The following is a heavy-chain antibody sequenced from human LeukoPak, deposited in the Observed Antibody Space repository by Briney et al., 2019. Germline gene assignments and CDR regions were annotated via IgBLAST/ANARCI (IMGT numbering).Heavy chain of an antibody. V-gene: IGHV3-21*01. D-gene: IGHD1-1*01. Sequence: GGSLRLSCAASGFTFSSYSMNWVRQAPGKGLEWVSSISSSSSYIYYADSVKGRFTISRNNAENSLYLQMNSLRDEDTAVYYCARDRLLEDRDYSYYYYMDVWGKGTTVTISS. J-gene: IGHJ6*03. CDR2: ISSSSSYI. CDR1: GFTFSSYS. CDR3: ARDRLLEDRDYSYYYYMDV.